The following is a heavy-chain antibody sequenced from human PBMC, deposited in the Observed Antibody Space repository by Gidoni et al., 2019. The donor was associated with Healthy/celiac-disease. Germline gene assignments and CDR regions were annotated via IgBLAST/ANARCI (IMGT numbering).Heavy chain of an antibody. D-gene: IGHD6-19*01. CDR1: AFPFSSYA. J-gene: IGHJ4*02. V-gene: IGHV3-23*01. Sequence: EVQLLESGGGLVQPGGSLILFCAASAFPFSSYAMSWVRQAPGKGLEWVSAISGSGGSTYYADSVKGRFTISRDNSKNTLYLQMNSLRAEDTAVYYCANVGIAVAGRIWGQGTLVTVSS. CDR2: ISGSGGST. CDR3: ANVGIAVAGRI.